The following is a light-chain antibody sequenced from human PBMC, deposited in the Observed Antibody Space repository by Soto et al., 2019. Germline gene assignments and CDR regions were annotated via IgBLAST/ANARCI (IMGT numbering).Light chain of an antibody. Sequence: QSVLTQPPSVSGAPGQSLTISCAGTSSNIGAGFDVHWYQQLPGTAPKLLIYANDDRPSGVPDRFSGSTSGTSASLAITGLQAEDAAAYYCQSYDNSLLAYVFGGGTKLTVL. CDR1: SSNIGAGFD. V-gene: IGLV1-40*01. J-gene: IGLJ2*01. CDR2: AND. CDR3: QSYDNSLLAYV.